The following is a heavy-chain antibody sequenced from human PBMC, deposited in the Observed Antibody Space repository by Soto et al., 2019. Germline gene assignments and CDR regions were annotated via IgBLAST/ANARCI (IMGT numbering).Heavy chain of an antibody. J-gene: IGHJ4*01. D-gene: IGHD6-13*01. CDR1: GFTFSDYY. CDR3: VRVYLGSSWSTLDY. V-gene: IGHV3-11*06. CDR2: ISSSSSYT. Sequence: GGSLRLSCAASGFTFSDYYMSWIRQAPGKGLEWVSYISSSSSYTNYADSVKGRFTISRDNAKNSLYLQMNSLRVEDTALYYCVRVYLGSSWSTLDYWGQGTLVTVSS.